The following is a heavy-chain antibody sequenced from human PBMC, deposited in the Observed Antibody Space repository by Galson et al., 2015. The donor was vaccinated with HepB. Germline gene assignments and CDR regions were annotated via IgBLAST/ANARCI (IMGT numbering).Heavy chain of an antibody. CDR1: GFTFSSYA. V-gene: IGHV3-30*04. J-gene: IGHJ4*02. Sequence: SLRLSCAASGFTFSSYAMHWVRQAPGRGLDWVAVVAYDGTNKYYADSVKGRFTISRDNSKNTLSLHMNSLSPEDAAVYYCARTHQSRGFYFDLWGQGTLVAVSS. D-gene: IGHD2-2*01. CDR2: VAYDGTNK. CDR3: ARTHQSRGFYFDL.